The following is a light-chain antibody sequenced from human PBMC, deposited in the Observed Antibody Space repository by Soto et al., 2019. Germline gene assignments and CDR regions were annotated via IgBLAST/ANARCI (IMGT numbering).Light chain of an antibody. CDR2: GAS. V-gene: IGKV3-15*01. Sequence: IVMTQSPATLPVSPGERATLSCRTSQSVNSHLAWYQHKPGQSPRLLIYGASSRATGIPPRFSGSGSGTEFTLPIDSLQSEDVAIYFCQQYNNWPGTFGGGTKVEIK. CDR3: QQYNNWPGT. CDR1: QSVNSH. J-gene: IGKJ4*01.